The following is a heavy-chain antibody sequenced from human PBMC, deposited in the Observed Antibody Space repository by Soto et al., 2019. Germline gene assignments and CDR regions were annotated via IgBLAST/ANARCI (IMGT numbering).Heavy chain of an antibody. CDR3: AHSAPETSCSSTSCLYYFDS. CDR1: GFSLSTSGVG. Sequence: SGPTLVNPTQTLTLTCTFSGFSLSTSGVGVGWIRQPPGKALEWLALIYWNDDKRYSPSLKSRLTITKDTSKNQVVLTVTNMDPVDTATYYCAHSAPETSCSSTSCLYYFDSWGQGTLVTVS. J-gene: IGHJ4*02. V-gene: IGHV2-5*01. CDR2: IYWNDDK. D-gene: IGHD2-2*01.